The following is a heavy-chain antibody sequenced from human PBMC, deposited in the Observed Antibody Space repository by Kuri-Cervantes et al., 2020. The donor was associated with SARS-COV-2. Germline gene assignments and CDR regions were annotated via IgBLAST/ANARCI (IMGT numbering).Heavy chain of an antibody. CDR2: IYYSGST. CDR1: GGSISSYY. CDR3: ARGLRGLTHDY. D-gene: IGHD4/OR15-4a*01. V-gene: IGHV4-59*08. J-gene: IGHJ4*02. Sequence: ESLKISCTVSGGSISSYYWSWIRQPPGKGLEWIGYIYYSGSTNYNPSLKSRVTISVDTSKNQFSLKLSPVTAADTAVYYCARGLRGLTHDYWGQGTLVTVSS.